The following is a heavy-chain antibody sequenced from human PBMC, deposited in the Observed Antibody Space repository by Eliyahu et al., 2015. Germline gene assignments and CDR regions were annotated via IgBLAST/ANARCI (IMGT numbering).Heavy chain of an antibody. D-gene: IGHD3-22*01. J-gene: IGHJ4*02. CDR2: ISYDGSNK. CDR1: GFTFXNYA. V-gene: IGHV3-30*18. Sequence: QVQLVESGGGVVQPGRSLRLSCAASGFTFXNYAMHWVRQAPGKGLEWVAVISYDGSNKYYADSVKGRFTISRDNSKNTLYLQMNSLRAEDTAVYFCAKDRDYYDSSDYSGSFDYWGQGTLVTVSS. CDR3: AKDRDYYDSSDYSGSFDY.